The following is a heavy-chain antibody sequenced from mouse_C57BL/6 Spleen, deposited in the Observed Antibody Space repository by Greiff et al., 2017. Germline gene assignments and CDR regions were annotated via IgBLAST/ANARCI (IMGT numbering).Heavy chain of an antibody. D-gene: IGHD1-1*01. CDR1: GYTFTSYW. CDR2: IDPSNSET. CDR3: ARSCYYEGGFDY. Sequence: QVQLQQPGAELVRPGSSVKLSCKASGYTFTSYWMHWVKQRPIQGLEWIGNIDPSNSETHYNQKFKNKATFTVDKSSSTAYMQLSSLTSADSAVYYCARSCYYEGGFDYWGQGTLRTVSS. V-gene: IGHV1-52*01. J-gene: IGHJ3*01.